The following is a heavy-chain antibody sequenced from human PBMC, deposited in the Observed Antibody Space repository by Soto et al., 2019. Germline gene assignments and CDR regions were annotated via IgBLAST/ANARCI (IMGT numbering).Heavy chain of an antibody. CDR2: ISSNGGST. Sequence: EVQLVESGEGLVQPGGALRLSCAAAGFTFRSYAMHWVRQAPGKGLEYVSAISSNGGSTYYADSVKGRFTIYRDNSKKTVYLQMGSVAAEDMALYYCAMGSSIAVADYWGQGTLVTV. V-gene: IGHV3-64*02. J-gene: IGHJ4*02. D-gene: IGHD6-19*01. CDR3: AMGSSIAVADY. CDR1: GFTFRSYA.